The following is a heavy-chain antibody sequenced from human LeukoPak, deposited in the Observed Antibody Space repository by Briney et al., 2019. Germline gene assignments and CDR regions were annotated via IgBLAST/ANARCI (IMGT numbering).Heavy chain of an antibody. D-gene: IGHD6-19*01. Sequence: ASVKVSRKASGYTFTRYAISWVRQAPGQGLEWMGWISTYNGDTNYAQNLQGRVTMTRDTSTSTAHMELRSLRSDDTAVYYCARDPSNTSGRYIYFDSWSQGTLVTVSS. V-gene: IGHV1-18*04. CDR2: ISTYNGDT. CDR1: GYTFTRYA. CDR3: ARDPSNTSGRYIYFDS. J-gene: IGHJ4*02.